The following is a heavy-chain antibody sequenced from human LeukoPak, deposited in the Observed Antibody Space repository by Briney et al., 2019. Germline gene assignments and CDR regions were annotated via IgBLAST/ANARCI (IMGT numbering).Heavy chain of an antibody. CDR2: ISSNGGST. CDR1: GFTFSSYA. D-gene: IGHD1-7*01. CDR3: ASGGLELPPDY. Sequence: GGSLRLSCAASGFTFSSYAMHWVRQAPGKGLEYVSAISSNGGSTYYANSVKGRLTISRDNSKNTLYLQMGSLRAEDMAVYYCASGGLELPPDYWGQGTLVTVSS. J-gene: IGHJ4*02. V-gene: IGHV3-64*01.